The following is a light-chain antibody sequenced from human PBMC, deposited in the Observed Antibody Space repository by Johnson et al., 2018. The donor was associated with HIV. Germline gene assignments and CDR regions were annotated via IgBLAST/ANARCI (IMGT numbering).Light chain of an antibody. CDR1: SSNFGNNY. CDR2: KND. Sequence: QSVLTQPPSVSAAPGQKVTISCSTNSSNFGNNYVSWYQQLPGTAPKLLIYKNDKRPSGIPDRFSGSKSGTSVTLAITGLQTGDEADYYCGTWDTSLSVYVFGTGTKVTVL. J-gene: IGLJ1*01. V-gene: IGLV1-51*02. CDR3: GTWDTSLSVYV.